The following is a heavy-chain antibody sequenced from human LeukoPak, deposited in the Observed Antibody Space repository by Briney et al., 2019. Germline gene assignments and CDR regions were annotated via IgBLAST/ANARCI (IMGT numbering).Heavy chain of an antibody. V-gene: IGHV5-51*01. CDR3: ARRSGSFDY. CDR1: GYSFTTYW. D-gene: IGHD1-26*01. J-gene: IGHJ4*02. Sequence: GESLKISCKGSGYSFTTYWIGWVRQMPGKGLEWMGIIFPGDSDTRYSPSFQGQVTISADKSITTAYLQSSSLKASDTAIYYCARRSGSFDYWGQGTLVTVSS. CDR2: IFPGDSDT.